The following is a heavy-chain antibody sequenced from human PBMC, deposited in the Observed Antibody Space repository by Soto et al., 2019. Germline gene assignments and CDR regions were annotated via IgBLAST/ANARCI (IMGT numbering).Heavy chain of an antibody. J-gene: IGHJ6*02. CDR2: IVVGSGNT. V-gene: IGHV1-58*01. D-gene: IGHD6-13*01. CDR3: GAGDSLSSSWYIDYYYYYGMDV. Sequence: ASVKVSCKASGFTFTSSAVQWVRQARGQRLEWIGWIVVGSGNTNYAQKFQERVTITRDMSTSTAYMELSSLRSEDTAVYYCGAGDSLSSSWYIDYYYYYGMDVWGQGTTVTVSS. CDR1: GFTFTSSA.